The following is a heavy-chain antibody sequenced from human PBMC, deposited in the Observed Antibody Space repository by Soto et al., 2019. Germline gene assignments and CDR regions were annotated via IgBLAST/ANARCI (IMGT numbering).Heavy chain of an antibody. V-gene: IGHV3-9*01. CDR2: ISWNSGSI. J-gene: IGHJ4*02. CDR3: AKARSGYYQDLDY. Sequence: GGSLSLSCAASGFTFDDYSMHWVRQAPGKGLEWVSGISWNSGSIGYADSVKGRFTISRDNAKNSLYLQMNSLRAEDTALYYCAKARSGYYQDLDYWGQGTLVTVSS. CDR1: GFTFDDYS. D-gene: IGHD3-22*01.